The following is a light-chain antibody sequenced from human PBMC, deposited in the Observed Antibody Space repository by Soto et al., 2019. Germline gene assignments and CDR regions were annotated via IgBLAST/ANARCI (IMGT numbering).Light chain of an antibody. V-gene: IGKV2-28*01. Sequence: DIVMTQSPLSLPVTPGEPASISCRSSQSLLYSNGYNYLDWYLQKPGQSPQLLIYLGSNRASGVSDRFSGSGSGTDFTLKISRVEAEDVGVYYCMQALQIPWTFGQGTKVEIK. CDR3: MQALQIPWT. J-gene: IGKJ1*01. CDR1: QSLLYSNGYNY. CDR2: LGS.